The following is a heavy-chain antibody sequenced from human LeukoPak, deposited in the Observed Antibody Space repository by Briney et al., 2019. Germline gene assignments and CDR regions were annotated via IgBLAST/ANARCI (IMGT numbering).Heavy chain of an antibody. CDR3: ARKGRRYYYDSSGYYRPGGPFDY. J-gene: IGHJ4*02. CDR1: GGSFSGYY. V-gene: IGHV4-34*01. D-gene: IGHD3-22*01. Sequence: SETLSLTCAVYGGSFSGYYWSWIRQPPGKGLEWIGEINHSGSTNYNPSPKSRVTISVDTSKNQFSLKLSSVTAADTAVYYCARKGRRYYYDSSGYYRPGGPFDYWGQGTLVTVSS. CDR2: INHSGST.